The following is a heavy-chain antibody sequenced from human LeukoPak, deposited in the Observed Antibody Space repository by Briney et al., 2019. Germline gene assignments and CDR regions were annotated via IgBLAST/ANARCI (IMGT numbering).Heavy chain of an antibody. CDR1: GFTFSSYA. V-gene: IGHV3-23*01. J-gene: IGHJ6*03. CDR2: FSFNGEST. Sequence: GGSLRLSCAASGFTFSSYAMTWVRQAPGKGLEWVSRFSFNGESTYYADSAKGRFTISRDNSKNKLYLQMNSLRAEDTAVYYCAKGGYSNGRYYYYYMDVWGEGTTVTVSS. CDR3: AKGGYSNGRYYYYYMDV. D-gene: IGHD5-18*01.